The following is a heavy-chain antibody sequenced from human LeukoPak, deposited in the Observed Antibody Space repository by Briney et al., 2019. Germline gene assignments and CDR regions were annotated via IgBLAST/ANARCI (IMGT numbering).Heavy chain of an antibody. D-gene: IGHD1-26*01. Sequence: ASVKVSCKTSGYTFTSYYINWVRQAPGQGLEWMGLIDPSGGSTSYAQNFQGSVTMTRDTSTSTVYMELGALRSEDTALYYCARAQSGSYLGNWFDPWGQGTLVTVSS. CDR3: ARAQSGSYLGNWFDP. CDR2: IDPSGGST. CDR1: GYTFTSYY. J-gene: IGHJ5*02. V-gene: IGHV1-46*01.